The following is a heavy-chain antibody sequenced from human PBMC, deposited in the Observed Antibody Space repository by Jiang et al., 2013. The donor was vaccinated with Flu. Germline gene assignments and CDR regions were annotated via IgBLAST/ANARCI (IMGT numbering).Heavy chain of an antibody. Sequence: VQLVESGAEVKKPGASVKVSCKASGYTFTSYDINWVRQATGQGLEWMGWMNPNSGNTGYVQKFQGRVTMTRNTSVSTAYMELSSLRSEDTAVYYCARGGLLVVRGVNLLPQRMDVVGPRDHGHRLL. D-gene: IGHD3-10*01. CDR1: GYTFTSYD. J-gene: IGHJ6*02. CDR2: MNPNSGNT. CDR3: ARGGLLVVRGVNLLPQRMDV. V-gene: IGHV1-8*02.